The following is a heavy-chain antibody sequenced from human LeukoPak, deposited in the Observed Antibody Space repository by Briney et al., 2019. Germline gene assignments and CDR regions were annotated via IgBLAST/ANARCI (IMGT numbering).Heavy chain of an antibody. Sequence: GRSLRLSCAASGFTFSSYAMHWVRQAPGKGLEWVAVISYDGSNKYYADSVKGRFTISRDNSKNTLYLQMNSLRAEDTAVYYCARDREGDIVVVTAILDYWGQGTLVTVSS. CDR1: GFTFSSYA. V-gene: IGHV3-30-3*01. D-gene: IGHD2-21*02. CDR3: ARDREGDIVVVTAILDY. CDR2: ISYDGSNK. J-gene: IGHJ4*02.